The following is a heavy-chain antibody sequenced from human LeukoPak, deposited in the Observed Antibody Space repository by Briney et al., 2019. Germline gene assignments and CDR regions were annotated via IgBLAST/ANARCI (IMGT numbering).Heavy chain of an antibody. Sequence: GGSLRLSCAASGFTFSSYAMSWVRQAPGKGLEWVSAISGSGGSTYYADSVKGRFTISRDNSKNTLYLQMNSLRAEDTAVYYCAKDAFYYYDSSGYCPFDYWGQGTLVTVSS. V-gene: IGHV3-23*01. CDR3: AKDAFYYYDSSGYCPFDY. CDR1: GFTFSSYA. CDR2: ISGSGGST. J-gene: IGHJ4*02. D-gene: IGHD3-22*01.